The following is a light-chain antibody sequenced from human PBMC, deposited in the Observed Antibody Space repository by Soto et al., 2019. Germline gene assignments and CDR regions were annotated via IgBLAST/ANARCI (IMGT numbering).Light chain of an antibody. CDR1: QSVSSN. CDR2: GAS. J-gene: IGKJ2*01. Sequence: EIVMTQSPATLSVSPGERATLSCRASQSVSSNLAWYQQRPGQAPRLLIYGASTRATGIPARFSGSGSGTEFTLTISSLQSEDFAVYYCQHYRNWPPRYTFGQGTKLEVQ. V-gene: IGKV3-15*01. CDR3: QHYRNWPPRYT.